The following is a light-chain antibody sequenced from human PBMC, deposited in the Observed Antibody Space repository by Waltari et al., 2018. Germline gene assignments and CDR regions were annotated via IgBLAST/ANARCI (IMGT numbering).Light chain of an antibody. J-gene: IGKJ1*01. CDR1: QNIYTW. CDR2: KAS. V-gene: IGKV1-5*03. CDR3: QEYNGYSRT. Sequence: DIQMTQSPSTLSASVGERVTITCRASQNIYTWLAWYQQKPGKAPKGRSSKASSVNRGVPSRFSGSGSGTEFTLTISSLQPDDFATYFCQEYNGYSRTFGQGTKVESK.